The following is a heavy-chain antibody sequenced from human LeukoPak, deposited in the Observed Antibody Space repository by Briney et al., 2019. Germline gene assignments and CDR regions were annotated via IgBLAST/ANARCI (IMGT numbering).Heavy chain of an antibody. V-gene: IGHV4-34*01. Sequence: PSETLSLTCVVYGGSFSGYYWSWIRQPPGKGLEWIGEINHSGSTNYNPSLKSRVTISVDTSKNQFSLKLSSVTAADTAVYYCARGPAVVAATPYYYYGMDVWGQGTTVTVSS. J-gene: IGHJ6*02. CDR2: INHSGST. CDR1: GGSFSGYY. CDR3: ARGPAVVAATPYYYYGMDV. D-gene: IGHD2-15*01.